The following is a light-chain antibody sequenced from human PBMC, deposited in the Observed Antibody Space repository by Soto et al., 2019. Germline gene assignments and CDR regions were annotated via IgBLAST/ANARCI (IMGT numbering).Light chain of an antibody. V-gene: IGLV8-61*01. CDR2: GTN. CDR1: SGSVSTSSY. Sequence: QTVVTQEPSFSVSPGGTVTITCGLSSGSVSTSSYPSWYQQTPGQAPRTLIYGTNTRSSGVPDRFSGSILGNKVALTITGAQADDESDYNSVLYMGGGLWVFGEGTKLTVL. CDR3: VLYMGGGLWV. J-gene: IGLJ3*02.